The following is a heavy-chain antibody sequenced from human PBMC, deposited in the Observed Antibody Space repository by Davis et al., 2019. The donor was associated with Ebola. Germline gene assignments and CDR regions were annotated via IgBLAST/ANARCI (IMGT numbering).Heavy chain of an antibody. Sequence: PGGSLRLSFAASGFTFSSYAMHWVRQAPGKGLEWVAVIWYDGSNNYYADSVKGRFTISRDNSKNTLYLQMNSLRAEDTAVYYCAKEGSYGYLLGPGPYYFDYWGQGTLVTVSS. CDR3: AKEGSYGYLLGPGPYYFDY. CDR1: GFTFSSYA. CDR2: IWYDGSNN. D-gene: IGHD5-18*01. J-gene: IGHJ4*02. V-gene: IGHV3-30*02.